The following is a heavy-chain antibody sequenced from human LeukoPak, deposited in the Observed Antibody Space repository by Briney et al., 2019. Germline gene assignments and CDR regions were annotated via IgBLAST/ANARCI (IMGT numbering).Heavy chain of an antibody. D-gene: IGHD6-13*01. CDR1: GFTFSTYW. CDR2: INTDGSST. Sequence: PGGSLRLSCAASGFTFSTYWMHWVRQAPGKGLVWVSRINTDGSSTTYADSVKGRFTISRDNAKNTLYLQMNSLRAEDTAVYYCARLYSSSYYFFDYWGQGTLVTVSS. J-gene: IGHJ4*02. V-gene: IGHV3-74*01. CDR3: ARLYSSSYYFFDY.